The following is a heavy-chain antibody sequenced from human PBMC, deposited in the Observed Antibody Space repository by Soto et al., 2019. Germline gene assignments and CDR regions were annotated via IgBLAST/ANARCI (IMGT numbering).Heavy chain of an antibody. V-gene: IGHV3-23*01. D-gene: IGHD3-3*01. J-gene: IGHJ4*02. CDR3: AKDCCITIFGVVSPFDY. CDR2: ISGSGGST. Sequence: SLRLSCAASGFTFSSYAMSWVRQAPGKGLEWVSAISGSGGSTYYADSVKGRFTISRDNSKNTLYLQMNSLRAEDTAVYYCAKDCCITIFGVVSPFDYWGQGTLVTVSS. CDR1: GFTFSSYA.